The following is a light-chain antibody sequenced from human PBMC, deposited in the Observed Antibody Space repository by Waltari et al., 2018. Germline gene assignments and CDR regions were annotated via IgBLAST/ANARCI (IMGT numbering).Light chain of an antibody. CDR1: QSLSNY. Sequence: DIVLTQSPATLSLSPGERATLSCRASQSLSNYLAWYQQKPGQAPRPLIYDTSNRATGIPDRFSGSGFGTDFTLTISSLEPEDFAVYYCQQRRNWPLTFGGGTKVEIK. CDR2: DTS. J-gene: IGKJ4*01. CDR3: QQRRNWPLT. V-gene: IGKV3-11*01.